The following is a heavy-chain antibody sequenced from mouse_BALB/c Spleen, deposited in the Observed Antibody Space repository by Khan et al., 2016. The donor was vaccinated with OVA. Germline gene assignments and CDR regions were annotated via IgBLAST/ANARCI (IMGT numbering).Heavy chain of an antibody. CDR3: VRESGNSRFAY. J-gene: IGHJ3*01. D-gene: IGHD1-3*01. V-gene: IGHV1S137*01. Sequence: QVQLQQSGAELVRPGVSVKISCKGSGYTFTDYAMHWVKQSHAKSLEWIGVISTYYGDASYNQKFKGKATMTVDKSSRTAYMELARLTSEDSAIYYCVRESGNSRFAYWGQGTLVTVSA. CDR1: GYTFTDYA. CDR2: ISTYYGDA.